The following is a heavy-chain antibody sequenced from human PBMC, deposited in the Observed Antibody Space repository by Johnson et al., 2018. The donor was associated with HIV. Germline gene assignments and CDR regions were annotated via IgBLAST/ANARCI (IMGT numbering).Heavy chain of an antibody. D-gene: IGHD6-6*01. V-gene: IGHV3-13*01. CDR3: AREVGSWYSSSSGAFDI. CDR1: GFSFSDYD. CDR2: IGTAGDT. Sequence: VQLVESGGGLVQPGGSLRLSCAASGFSFSDYDMHWVRQLTGKSLEWVSAIGTAGDTFYPGSVKGRFTISRENPKNSLYLQMNSLGAGDTAVYYCAREVGSWYSSSSGAFDIGGQGTMVTVSS. J-gene: IGHJ3*02.